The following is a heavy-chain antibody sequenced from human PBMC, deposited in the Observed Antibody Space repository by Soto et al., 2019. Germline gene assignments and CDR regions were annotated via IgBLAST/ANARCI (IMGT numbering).Heavy chain of an antibody. CDR1: GFTVSSNY. J-gene: IGHJ6*02. V-gene: IGHV3-66*01. Sequence: PGGSLRLSCAASGFTVSSNYMSWVRQAPGKGLEWVSVIYSGGSKYYADSVKGRFTISRDNSKNTLYLQMNSLRAEDTAVYYCAKDQITIFGVVMIPPGMDVWGQGTTVTVSS. D-gene: IGHD3-3*01. CDR3: AKDQITIFGVVMIPPGMDV. CDR2: IYSGGSK.